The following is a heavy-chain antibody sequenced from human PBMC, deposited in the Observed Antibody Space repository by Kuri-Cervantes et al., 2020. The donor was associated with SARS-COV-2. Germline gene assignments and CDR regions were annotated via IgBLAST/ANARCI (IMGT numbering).Heavy chain of an antibody. V-gene: IGHV4-4*07. CDR2: IYTSGST. CDR1: GGSISSYY. CDR3: ARGYYYYYYMDV. J-gene: IGHJ6*03. Sequence: GSLRLSCTVSGGSISSYYWSWIRQPAGKGLEWIGRIYTSGSTNYNPSLKSRVTMSVDTFKHQFSLKLSSVTAADTAVYYCARGYYYYYYMDVWGKGTTVTVSS.